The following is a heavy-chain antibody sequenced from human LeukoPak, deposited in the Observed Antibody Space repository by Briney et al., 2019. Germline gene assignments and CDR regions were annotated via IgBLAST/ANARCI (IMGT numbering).Heavy chain of an antibody. CDR1: GFAFSNYW. CDR3: ARKGDHYDRSGYFHYFDY. Sequence: PGGSLRLSCAASGFAFSNYWMSWVRQAPGKGLEWVASIKEDGSERYYVDSMRGRFTISRDNAKNSLLLQMNSLRVEDTAAYYCARKGDHYDRSGYFHYFDYWGQGTLLTVSS. J-gene: IGHJ4*02. D-gene: IGHD3-22*01. CDR2: IKEDGSER. V-gene: IGHV3-7*01.